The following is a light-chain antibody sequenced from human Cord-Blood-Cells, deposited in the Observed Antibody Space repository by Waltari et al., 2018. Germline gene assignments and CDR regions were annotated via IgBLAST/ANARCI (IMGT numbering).Light chain of an antibody. V-gene: IGLV2-14*01. J-gene: IGLJ3*02. CDR3: SSYTSSSTLV. CDR2: EVS. CDR1: SSDVGGYNY. Sequence: QSALTQPASVSGSPGQSITISCTGTSSDVGGYNYVSWYQQHPGKAPKLMIYEVSNRPSGVSNRFSGSKSGNPASQTISGLQAEDEADYYCSSYTSSSTLVFGGGTKLTVL.